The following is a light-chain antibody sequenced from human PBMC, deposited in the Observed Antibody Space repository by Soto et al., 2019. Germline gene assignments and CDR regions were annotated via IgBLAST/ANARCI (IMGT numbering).Light chain of an antibody. J-gene: IGKJ3*01. CDR3: QQYNNWPFT. CDR1: QSISSN. V-gene: IGKV3-15*01. CDR2: GAS. Sequence: EIVMTQSPATLSVSPGERATLSCRASQSISSNLAWYQQKPGQAPRLLIYGASTRATGIPATFSGSGSGTEFTPTISSLQSEDFAVYYCQQYNNWPFTFGPGIKVDIK.